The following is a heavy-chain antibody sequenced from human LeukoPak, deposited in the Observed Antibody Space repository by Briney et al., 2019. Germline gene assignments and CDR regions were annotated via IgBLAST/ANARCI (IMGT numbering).Heavy chain of an antibody. CDR3: ARNYYGSGSYRGGLLYYFDY. CDR1: GGTFGSYA. Sequence: SVKVSCKASGGTFGSYAISWVRQAPGQGLEWMGRVIPILGIANYAQKFQGRVTITADKSTSTAYMELSSLRSEDTAVYYCARNYYGSGSYRGGLLYYFDYWGQGTLVTVSS. D-gene: IGHD3-10*01. CDR2: VIPILGIA. V-gene: IGHV1-69*04. J-gene: IGHJ4*02.